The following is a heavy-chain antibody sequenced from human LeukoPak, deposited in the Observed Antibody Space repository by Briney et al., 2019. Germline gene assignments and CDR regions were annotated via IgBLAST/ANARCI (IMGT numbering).Heavy chain of an antibody. D-gene: IGHD3-16*02. CDR1: GFTFSSYS. CDR3: ARDRGPLRLGELSSHDHYYYYGMDV. V-gene: IGHV3-30*03. CDR2: ISYDGSNK. Sequence: GGSLRLSCAASGFTFSSYSMNWVRQAAGKWLEWVAVISYDGSNKYYADSVKGRFTISRDNSKNTLYLQMNSLRAEDTAVYYCARDRGPLRLGELSSHDHYYYYGMDVWGQGTTVTVSS. J-gene: IGHJ6*02.